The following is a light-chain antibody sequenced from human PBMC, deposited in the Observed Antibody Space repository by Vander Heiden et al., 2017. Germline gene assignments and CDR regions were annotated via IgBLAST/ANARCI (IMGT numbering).Light chain of an antibody. Sequence: QSVLTQPPSASGTPGQRVNISCSGSSSNVGSNSVYWYQHLPGTAPKLLIYRDFQRPSGVPDRFSASKSGTSASLAISGLRSEDEAHYYCAAWDDSLSVVFGGGTKLTVL. J-gene: IGLJ2*01. V-gene: IGLV1-47*01. CDR2: RDF. CDR1: SSNVGSNS. CDR3: AAWDDSLSVV.